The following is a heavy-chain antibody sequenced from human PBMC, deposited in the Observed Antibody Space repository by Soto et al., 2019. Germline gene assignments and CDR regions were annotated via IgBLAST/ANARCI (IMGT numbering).Heavy chain of an antibody. Sequence: QVQLVESGGGVVQPGRSLRLSCAASGFTFSSYAMHWVRQAPGKRLEWVAVISYDGSNKYYADSVKGRFTISRDNSKNTLYLQMNSLRAEDTAVYYCARTVEEYDYFDYWGQGTLVTVSS. V-gene: IGHV3-30-3*01. J-gene: IGHJ4*02. CDR2: ISYDGSNK. CDR1: GFTFSSYA. CDR3: ARTVEEYDYFDY.